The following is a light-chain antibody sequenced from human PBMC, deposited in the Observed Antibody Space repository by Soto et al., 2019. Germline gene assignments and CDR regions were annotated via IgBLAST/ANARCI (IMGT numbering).Light chain of an antibody. CDR3: AAWDDSLSVYV. Sequence: QSVLTQPPSASGTPGQRVTISCSGSSSNIGSNYVYWYQQLPGTAPKLLIYRNNQRPSGVPDRFSGSKSGTSASLAISGLRSKDEADYYCAAWDDSLSVYVFGTGTKVTVL. V-gene: IGLV1-47*01. J-gene: IGLJ1*01. CDR1: SSNIGSNY. CDR2: RNN.